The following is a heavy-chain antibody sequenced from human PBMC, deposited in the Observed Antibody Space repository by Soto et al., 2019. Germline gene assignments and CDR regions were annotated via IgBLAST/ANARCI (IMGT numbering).Heavy chain of an antibody. J-gene: IGHJ4*02. CDR2: INSDGSST. D-gene: IGHD1-26*01. CDR3: ARDFPCKSGSCPFDY. CDR1: GFPFSSYW. V-gene: IGHV3-74*01. Sequence: GGSLRLSCAASGFPFSSYWMHWVRPAPGKGLVWVSRINSDGSSTSYADSVKGRFTISRDNAKSTLYLQMNSLRAEDTAVYYCARDFPCKSGSCPFDYWGQGSLVTVSS.